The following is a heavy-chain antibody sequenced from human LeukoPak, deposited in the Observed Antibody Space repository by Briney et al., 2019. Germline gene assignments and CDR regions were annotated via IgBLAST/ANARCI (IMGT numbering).Heavy chain of an antibody. CDR3: ACVSGVGFDY. CDR1: GFTFSHYA. V-gene: IGHV3-23*01. Sequence: GGSLRLSCAASGFTFSHYAMSWVRQAPGKGLEWVSAISGSGGSTYYADSVKGRFTISRDNSKNTLYLQVNSLRAEDTAVYYCACVSGVGFDYWGQGTLVTVSS. J-gene: IGHJ4*02. CDR2: ISGSGGST. D-gene: IGHD2-8*01.